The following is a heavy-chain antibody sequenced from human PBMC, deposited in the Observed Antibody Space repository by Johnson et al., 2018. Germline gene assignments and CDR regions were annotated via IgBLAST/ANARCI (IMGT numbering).Heavy chain of an antibody. CDR3: GKAQGLSCWYSGHDGFDI. CDR1: GFTFSSYP. Sequence: EVQLLETGGGLVQPGGSLRLSCAASGFTFSSYPMSWVRQAPGKGLEWLSAISYSGANTYYADSVKGRFTISSDNSKNTLYLQMNSLTAEDTAIYNCGKAQGLSCWYSGHDGFDIWGQGTMVTVSS. D-gene: IGHD6-19*01. J-gene: IGHJ3*02. V-gene: IGHV3-23*01. CDR2: ISYSGANT.